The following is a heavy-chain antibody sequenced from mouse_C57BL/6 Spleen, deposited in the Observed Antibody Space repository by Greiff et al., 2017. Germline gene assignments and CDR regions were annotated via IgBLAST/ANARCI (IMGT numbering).Heavy chain of an antibody. D-gene: IGHD6-2*01. CDR1: GFSLTSYG. J-gene: IGHJ4*01. CDR2: IWRGGST. V-gene: IGHV2-5*01. Sequence: VQLQQSGPGLVQPSHSLSITCTVSGFSLTSYGVHWVRQSPGKGLEWLGVIWRGGSTDYNAAFLSSLSITKGNSKSQFCCKMNSLQADDTAIYYCAKWDSLYAMDYWGQGTSVTVSS. CDR3: AKWDSLYAMDY.